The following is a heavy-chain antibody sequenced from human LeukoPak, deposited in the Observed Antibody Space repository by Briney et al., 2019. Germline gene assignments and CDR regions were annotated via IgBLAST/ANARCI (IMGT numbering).Heavy chain of an antibody. D-gene: IGHD5-24*01. Sequence: PSETLSLTCSVSGGSISSSNYYWGWIRQSPGKGLEWIGSIYYSGSTYYNPSLKSRVTISVDTSKNQFSLKLSSVTAADTAIYYCARIPTNAVPSAHNGFDIWGQGTMLTVSS. CDR3: ARIPTNAVPSAHNGFDI. CDR2: IYYSGST. J-gene: IGHJ3*02. CDR1: GGSISSSNYY. V-gene: IGHV4-39*01.